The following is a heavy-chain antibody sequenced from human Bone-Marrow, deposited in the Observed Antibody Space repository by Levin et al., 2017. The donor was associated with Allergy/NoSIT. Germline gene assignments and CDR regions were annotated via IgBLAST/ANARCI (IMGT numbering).Heavy chain of an antibody. D-gene: IGHD2-21*01. CDR2: MHTSQGP. CDR3: ARSDPRSPCKAFDL. CDR1: AGSIGDFY. V-gene: IGHV4-4*07. Sequence: SQTLSLTCSVSAGSIGDFYWTWVRPTAGTGLEWIGRMHTSQGPIYNPSLRSPLSMSLDTSNNEFSLNLRSVTVADTAQYYCARSDPRSPCKAFDLWGQGILVTVSS. J-gene: IGHJ5*02.